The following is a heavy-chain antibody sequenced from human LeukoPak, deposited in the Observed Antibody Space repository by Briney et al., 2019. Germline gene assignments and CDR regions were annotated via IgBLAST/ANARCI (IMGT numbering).Heavy chain of an antibody. V-gene: IGHV4-4*07. Sequence: PSETLSLTCTVSGGSISSYYWSWVRQPAGKWLEWIGCIYTGGSTNYNPSLKSRVTMSVDRSKNQFSLKLSSVTAADTAVYYCARTYCGGDCRGYYYHYYMDVWGKGTTVTISS. CDR3: ARTYCGGDCRGYYYHYYMDV. D-gene: IGHD2-21*02. CDR1: GGSISSYY. CDR2: IYTGGST. J-gene: IGHJ6*03.